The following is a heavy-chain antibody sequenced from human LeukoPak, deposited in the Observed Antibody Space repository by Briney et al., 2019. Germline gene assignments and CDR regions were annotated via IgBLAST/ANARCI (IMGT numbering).Heavy chain of an antibody. Sequence: GGSLRLSCAASGFTFSTYAMTWVRQAPGQGLEWVSYVSNDGDTTYYADSVKGRFTISRDNVRDTLSLQMNSLRADDTAVYYCAKDRGGVGYFSDYWGQGALVTVSS. D-gene: IGHD3-10*01. V-gene: IGHV3-23*01. CDR2: VSNDGDTT. CDR1: GFTFSTYA. CDR3: AKDRGGVGYFSDY. J-gene: IGHJ4*02.